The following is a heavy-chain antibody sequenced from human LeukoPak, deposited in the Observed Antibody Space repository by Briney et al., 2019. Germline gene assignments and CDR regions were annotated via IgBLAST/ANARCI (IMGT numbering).Heavy chain of an antibody. CDR2: IKNKTDGGTT. D-gene: IGHD6-6*01. CDR3: TTVLTSIAGDWFDP. Sequence: GGGLLLSCAASWFTFSNTRMSWGRPARGEGGEWGGRIKNKTDGGTTDYAAPVKGGFTISRDDSENTLYLQMNSLKTEDTAVYYCTTVLTSIAGDWFDPWGQGTLVTVSS. J-gene: IGHJ5*02. V-gene: IGHV3-15*01. CDR1: WFTFSNTR.